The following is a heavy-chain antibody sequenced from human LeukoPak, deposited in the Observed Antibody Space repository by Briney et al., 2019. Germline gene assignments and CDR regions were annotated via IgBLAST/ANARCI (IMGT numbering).Heavy chain of an antibody. CDR2: IYYSGST. CDR1: GGSIGSGGYY. Sequence: SETLSLTCTVSGGSIGSGGYYWSWIRQHPGKGLEWIGYIYYSGSTYYNPSLKSRVTISVDTSKNQFSLKLSSVTAADTAVYYCARGRPTTYYYDIGGDFDIWGQGTMVTVSS. J-gene: IGHJ3*02. CDR3: ARGRPTTYYYDIGGDFDI. D-gene: IGHD3-22*01. V-gene: IGHV4-31*03.